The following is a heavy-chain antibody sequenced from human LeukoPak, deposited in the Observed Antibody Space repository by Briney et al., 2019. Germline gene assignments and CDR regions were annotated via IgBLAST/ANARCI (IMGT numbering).Heavy chain of an antibody. J-gene: IGHJ4*02. D-gene: IGHD4-17*01. CDR3: ASSVAFGDYSFDY. CDR1: GYSISSGYY. CDR2: IYHSGST. V-gene: IGHV4-38-2*01. Sequence: SETLSLTCAVSGYSISSGYYWGWIRQPPGKGLEWIGSIYHSGSTYYNPSLKSRVTISVDTSKNQFSLKLSSVTAADTAVYYCASSVAFGDYSFDYWGQGTLVTVSS.